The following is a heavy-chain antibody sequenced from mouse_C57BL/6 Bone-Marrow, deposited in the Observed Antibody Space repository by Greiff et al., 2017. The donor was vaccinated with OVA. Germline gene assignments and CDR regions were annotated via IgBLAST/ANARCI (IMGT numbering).Heavy chain of an antibody. Sequence: QVQLQQSGAELVKPGASVKISCKASGYAFSSYWMNWVKQRPGKGLEWIGQIYPGDGDTNYNGKFKGQATLTADKSSSTAYMQLSSLTSEDSAVYFCARNYGSSYWYFDVWGTGTTVTVSS. CDR3: ARNYGSSYWYFDV. J-gene: IGHJ1*03. CDR1: GYAFSSYW. CDR2: IYPGDGDT. V-gene: IGHV1-80*01. D-gene: IGHD1-1*01.